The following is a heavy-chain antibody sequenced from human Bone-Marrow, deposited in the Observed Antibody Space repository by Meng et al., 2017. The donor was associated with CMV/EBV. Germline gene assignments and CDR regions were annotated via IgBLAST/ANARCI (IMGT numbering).Heavy chain of an antibody. V-gene: IGHV4-34*01. CDR1: GGSFSGYY. Sequence: SETLSLTCAVYGGSFSGYYWSWIRQPPGKGLEWIWEINHSGSTNYNPSLKSRVTISVDTSKNQFSLKLSSVTAADTAVYYCARVLTGYCSSTSCLGYFDYWGQGTLVTVSS. D-gene: IGHD2-2*01. CDR2: INHSGST. CDR3: ARVLTGYCSSTSCLGYFDY. J-gene: IGHJ4*02.